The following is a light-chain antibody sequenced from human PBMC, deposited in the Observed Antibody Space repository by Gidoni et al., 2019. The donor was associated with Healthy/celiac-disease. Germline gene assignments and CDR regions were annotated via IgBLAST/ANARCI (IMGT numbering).Light chain of an antibody. V-gene: IGKV3-20*01. J-gene: IGKJ4*01. Sequence: EIVLSQSPGTLSLSPGERANLSCRASQSVSSSYLAWYQQKPGQAPRFLSYGASSRATGIPDRFSGSGSGTDFTLTISRLDPEDFAVYYCQQYGSSPRFGGGTKVEIK. CDR1: QSVSSSY. CDR3: QQYGSSPR. CDR2: GAS.